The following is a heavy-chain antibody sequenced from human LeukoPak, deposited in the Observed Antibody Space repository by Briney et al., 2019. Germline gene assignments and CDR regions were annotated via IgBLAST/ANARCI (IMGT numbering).Heavy chain of an antibody. Sequence: GGSLRLSCAASGFAFSSYAMHWVRQAPGKGLEWVAVISYDGSNKYYADSVKGRFTISRDNSKNTLYLQMNSLRAEDTAVYYGAREYGDYDGYFDLWGRGTLVTVSS. CDR3: AREYGDYDGYFDL. V-gene: IGHV3-30*04. CDR2: ISYDGSNK. J-gene: IGHJ2*01. CDR1: GFAFSSYA. D-gene: IGHD4-17*01.